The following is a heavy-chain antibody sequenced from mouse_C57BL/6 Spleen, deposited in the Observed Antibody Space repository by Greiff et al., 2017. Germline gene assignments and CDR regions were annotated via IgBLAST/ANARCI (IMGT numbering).Heavy chain of an antibody. CDR3: ARHDYYAMDY. V-gene: IGHV1-12*01. Sequence: VQLQQSGAELVRPGASVKMSCKASGYTFTSYNMHWVKQTPRQGLEWIGAIYPGNGDTSYNHKFKGKATITVDKASSTAYMQLSSLTSEDSAVYFYARHDYYAMDYWGQGTSVTVSS. CDR1: GYTFTSYN. CDR2: IYPGNGDT. J-gene: IGHJ4*01.